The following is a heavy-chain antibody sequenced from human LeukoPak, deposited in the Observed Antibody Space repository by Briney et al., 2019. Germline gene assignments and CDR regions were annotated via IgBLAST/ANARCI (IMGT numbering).Heavy chain of an antibody. J-gene: IGHJ4*02. Sequence: PSETLSLTCTVSGGSISSGDYYWSWIRQPPGKGLEWIGYIYYSGSTYYNPSLKSRVTISVDTSKNQFSLKLSSVTAADTAVYYCARDGGDILTGLMPFDYWGQGTLVTVSS. V-gene: IGHV4-30-4*08. CDR2: IYYSGST. D-gene: IGHD3-9*01. CDR3: ARDGGDILTGLMPFDY. CDR1: GGSISSGDYY.